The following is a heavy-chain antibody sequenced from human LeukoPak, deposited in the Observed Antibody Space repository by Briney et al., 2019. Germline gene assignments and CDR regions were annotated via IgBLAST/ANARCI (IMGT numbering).Heavy chain of an antibody. V-gene: IGHV3-7*01. D-gene: IGHD3-16*01. CDR3: ATDLNWVSH. CDR2: INKDGSEK. CDR1: GMNNYW. Sequence: PGESLRLSCIGSGMNNYWMTWVRQAPGKGLESVANINKDGSEKYYLDSVKGRITISRDNIKSSVFLQINSLRAEDTGIYYCATDLNWVSHWGQGTLVTVSS. J-gene: IGHJ4*02.